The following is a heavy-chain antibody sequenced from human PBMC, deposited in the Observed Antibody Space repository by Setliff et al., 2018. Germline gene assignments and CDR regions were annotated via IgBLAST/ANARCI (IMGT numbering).Heavy chain of an antibody. J-gene: IGHJ6*02. CDR1: GYSISSGYI. CDR2: IGHTGSI. V-gene: IGHV4-38-2*02. CDR3: ARDRPIAAAGTFIRYYYYYGMDV. D-gene: IGHD6-13*01. Sequence: SETLSLTCTVSGYSISSGYIWGWIRQPPGKGLEWVGNIGHTGSINCNPSLKSRLTISRDTSKNQVSLKLNSVTATDTAVYYCARDRPIAAAGTFIRYYYYYGMDVWGQGTTVTVSS.